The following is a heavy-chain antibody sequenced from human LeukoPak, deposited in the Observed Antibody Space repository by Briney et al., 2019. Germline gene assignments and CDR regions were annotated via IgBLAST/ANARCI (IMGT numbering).Heavy chain of an antibody. D-gene: IGHD3-3*01. Sequence: SVKVSCKASGGTFSSYAISWVRQAPGQGLEWMGGIIPIFGTANYAQKFQGRVTITADESTSTAYMELSSLRSEDTAVYYCVRVRDFWSGYYTTGYYYYYGMDVWGQGTTVTVSS. CDR1: GGTFSSYA. CDR2: IIPIFGTA. CDR3: VRVRDFWSGYYTTGYYYYYGMDV. V-gene: IGHV1-69*01. J-gene: IGHJ6*02.